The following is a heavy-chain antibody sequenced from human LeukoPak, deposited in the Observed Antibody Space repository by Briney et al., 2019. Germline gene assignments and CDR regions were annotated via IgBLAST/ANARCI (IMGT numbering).Heavy chain of an antibody. V-gene: IGHV4-38-2*02. Sequence: SETLSLTCTVSGYSMNSGHYWAWIRQSPGKGLEWSGSINHSGTTFYNPSLNSRVTISVHTSKSQFSLLLTSVTAADTAVYYCARDCPSGYFDYWGQGTPVTVSS. CDR2: INHSGTT. CDR3: ARDCPSGYFDY. D-gene: IGHD3-10*01. CDR1: GYSMNSGHY. J-gene: IGHJ4*02.